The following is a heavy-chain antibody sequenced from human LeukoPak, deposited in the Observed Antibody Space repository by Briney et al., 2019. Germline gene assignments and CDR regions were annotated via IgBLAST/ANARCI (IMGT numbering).Heavy chain of an antibody. D-gene: IGHD5-18*01. CDR2: IYHSGST. CDR3: ARSSHHSDNWFDP. CDR1: GGSISSGGYS. J-gene: IGHJ5*02. V-gene: IGHV4-30-2*01. Sequence: SETLSLTCAVSGGSISSGGYSWSWIRQPPGKGLEWIGYIYHSGSTYYNPSLKSRVTISVDRSKNQLSLKLGSVTAADTAVYYCARSSHHSDNWFDPWGQGTLVTVSS.